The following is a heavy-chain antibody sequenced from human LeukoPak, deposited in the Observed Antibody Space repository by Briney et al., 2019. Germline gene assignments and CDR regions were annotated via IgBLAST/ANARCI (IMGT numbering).Heavy chain of an antibody. CDR2: IYYSGST. CDR1: GGSISSGGYY. V-gene: IGHV4-31*03. Sequence: SQTLSLTCTVSGGSISSGGYYWSWIRKHPGKGLEWIGYIYYSGSTYYNPSLKSRVTISVDTSKNQFSLKLSSVTAADTAVYYCARVDRHFAWLGPPRWFDPWGQGTLVTVSS. CDR3: ARVDRHFAWLGPPRWFDP. D-gene: IGHD3-9*01. J-gene: IGHJ5*02.